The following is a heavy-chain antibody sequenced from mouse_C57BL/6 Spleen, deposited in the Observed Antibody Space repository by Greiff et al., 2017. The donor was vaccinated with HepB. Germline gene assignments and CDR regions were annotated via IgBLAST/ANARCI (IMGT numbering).Heavy chain of an antibody. CDR2: IYPGSGST. CDR1: GYTFTSYW. V-gene: IGHV1-55*01. CDR3: ARGVLLSPEAMDY. J-gene: IGHJ4*01. Sequence: QVQLQQPGAELVKPGASVKMSCKASGYTFTSYWITWVKQRPGQGLEWIGDIYPGSGSTNYNEKFKSKATLTVDTSSSTAYMQLSSLTSEDSAVYYCARGVLLSPEAMDYWGQGTSVTVSS. D-gene: IGHD2-12*01.